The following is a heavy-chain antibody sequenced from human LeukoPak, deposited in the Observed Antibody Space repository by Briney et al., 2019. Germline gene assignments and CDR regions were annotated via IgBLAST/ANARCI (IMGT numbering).Heavy chain of an antibody. V-gene: IGHV3-30*18. CDR1: GFTFSSYG. CDR3: AKDLRNYDFWVTYYYYGMDV. D-gene: IGHD3-3*01. CDR2: ISYDGSNK. J-gene: IGHJ6*02. Sequence: TGRSLRLSCAASGFTFSSYGMHWVRQAPGKGLEWVAVISYDGSNKYYADSVKGRFTISRDNSKNTLYLQMNSLRAEDTAVYYCAKDLRNYDFWVTYYYYGMDVWGQGTTVTVSS.